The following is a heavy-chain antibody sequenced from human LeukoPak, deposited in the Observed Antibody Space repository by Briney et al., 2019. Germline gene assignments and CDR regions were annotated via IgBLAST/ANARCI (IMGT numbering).Heavy chain of an antibody. CDR3: ARLVHCRRGSCYNLDYYYHGMDV. J-gene: IGHJ6*02. Sequence: GAAVKVSCKASGYTFTSYGISWVRQAPGQGLGWVGGISAYNGNTNYAQKLQGRVTMPTDTSTSTAYMELRSLRSDATAVYYCARLVHCRRGSCYNLDYYYHGMDVWGQGTTVTVPS. CDR2: ISAYNGNT. V-gene: IGHV1-18*01. CDR1: GYTFTSYG. D-gene: IGHD2-15*01.